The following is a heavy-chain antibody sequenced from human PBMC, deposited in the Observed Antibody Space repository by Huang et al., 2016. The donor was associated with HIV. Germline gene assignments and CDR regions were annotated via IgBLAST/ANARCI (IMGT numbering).Heavy chain of an antibody. CDR3: ARPKMIDGTPDSSWNYFDS. CDR2: INHRGKS. V-gene: IGHV4-34*02. J-gene: IGHJ4*02. Sequence: QVHLQQWGTGLLKPSETLSLKCAVYGGSFSNYYWSWVRQSPGKGPEWIGEINHRGKSTHKPSRRSRITMSVDTSKSQFYLNLSSVTAADTGVYYCARPKMIDGTPDSSWNYFDSWGQGTLVIVSS. D-gene: IGHD2-21*01. CDR1: GGSFSNYY.